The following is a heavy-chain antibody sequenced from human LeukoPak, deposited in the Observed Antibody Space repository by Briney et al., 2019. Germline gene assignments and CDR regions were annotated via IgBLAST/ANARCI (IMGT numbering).Heavy chain of an antibody. D-gene: IGHD3-22*01. CDR2: IYYSGST. V-gene: IGHV4-59*01. J-gene: IGHJ4*02. Sequence: PSETLSLTCTVSGGSISSYYWSWIRQPPGKGLEWIGYIYYSGSTNYSPSLRSRVTISVDTSKNQFSLKLSSVTAADTAVYYCARLDSSGYYWGQGTLVTVSS. CDR1: GGSISSYY. CDR3: ARLDSSGYY.